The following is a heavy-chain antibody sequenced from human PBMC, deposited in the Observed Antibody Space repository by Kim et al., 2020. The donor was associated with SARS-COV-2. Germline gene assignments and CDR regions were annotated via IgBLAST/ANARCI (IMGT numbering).Heavy chain of an antibody. CDR3: AKVPYDDFRHWYFDL. D-gene: IGHD3-3*01. J-gene: IGHJ2*01. V-gene: IGHV3-23*01. Sequence: DSVKGRFTISRDNSKNTRYLQMNSLRAEDTAVYYCAKVPYDDFRHWYFDLWGRGTLVTVSS.